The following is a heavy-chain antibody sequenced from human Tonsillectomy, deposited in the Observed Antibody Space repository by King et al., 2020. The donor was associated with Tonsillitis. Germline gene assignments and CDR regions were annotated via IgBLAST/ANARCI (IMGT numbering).Heavy chain of an antibody. J-gene: IGHJ4*02. CDR1: GYTFASYG. V-gene: IGHV1-18*04. CDR3: ARGPSTYYDSSSYFEN. D-gene: IGHD3-22*01. CDR2: VSAYNGNT. Sequence: VQLVQSGAEIKKPGASVKVSCKASGYTFASYGLTWVRQAPGQGLEWVGWVSAYNGNTNYAQKLQGRVTMTTDTSTSTAYMELTSLTSDDTAVYYCARGPSTYYDSSSYFENWGQGTLVTVSS.